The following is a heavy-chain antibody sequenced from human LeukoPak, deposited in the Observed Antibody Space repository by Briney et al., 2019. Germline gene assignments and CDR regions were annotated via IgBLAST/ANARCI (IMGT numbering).Heavy chain of an antibody. J-gene: IGHJ4*02. D-gene: IGHD1-1*01. CDR2: INHSGST. V-gene: IGHV4-34*01. CDR1: GGSFSGYY. CDR3: ARGPTNWPRAYYFDY. Sequence: PSETLSLTCAVYGGSFSGYYWSWIRQPPGKGLEWIGEINHSGSTNYNPSLKSRVTISVDTSKNQFSLKLSSVTAADTAEYYCARGPTNWPRAYYFDYWGQGTLVTVSS.